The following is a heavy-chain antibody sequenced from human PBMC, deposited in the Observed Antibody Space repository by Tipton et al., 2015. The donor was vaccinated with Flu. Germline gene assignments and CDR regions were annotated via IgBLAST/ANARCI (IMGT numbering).Heavy chain of an antibody. Sequence: TLSLTCIMSGGSFSTNFWSWIRQPPGKGLEWIGYIYYGRSINYNPSLKSRVTISVDTSKNQFSLKLSSVTAADTAVYYCARDILSWDGDYEAPRWFDPWGQGTLVTVSS. J-gene: IGHJ5*02. CDR3: ARDILSWDGDYEAPRWFDP. CDR1: GGSFSTNF. CDR2: IYYGRSI. D-gene: IGHD4-17*01. V-gene: IGHV4-59*13.